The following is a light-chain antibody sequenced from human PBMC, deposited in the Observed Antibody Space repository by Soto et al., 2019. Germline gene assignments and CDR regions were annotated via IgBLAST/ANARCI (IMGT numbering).Light chain of an antibody. J-gene: IGKJ1*01. CDR3: QQSYSTPWT. Sequence: DIQMTQSPSSVSASVGDRVTITCRASQGISSWLAWYQQKQGRAPRLLIYSTSTLQSGVPSKFSGSASGTDFTLTISSLQPEDFATYYCQQSYSTPWTFGQGTKVDIK. V-gene: IGKV1-12*01. CDR2: STS. CDR1: QGISSW.